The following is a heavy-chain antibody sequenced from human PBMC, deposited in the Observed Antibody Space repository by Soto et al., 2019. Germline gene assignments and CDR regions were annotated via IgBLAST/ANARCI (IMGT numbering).Heavy chain of an antibody. CDR1: GFTFSSYG. Sequence: QVQLVESGGGVVQPGRSLRLSCAASGFTFSSYGMHWVRQAPGKGLEWVAVIWYDGSNKYYADSVKGRFTISRDNSKNRVYLQMDSLRAGERAVYYCARGSGGRSSSWYGVYWGQGTLVTVSS. CDR3: ARGSGGRSSSWYGVY. V-gene: IGHV3-33*01. CDR2: IWYDGSNK. J-gene: IGHJ4*02. D-gene: IGHD6-13*01.